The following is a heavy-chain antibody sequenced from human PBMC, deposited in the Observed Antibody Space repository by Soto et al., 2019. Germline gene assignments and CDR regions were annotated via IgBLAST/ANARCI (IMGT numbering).Heavy chain of an antibody. J-gene: IGHJ5*02. CDR3: ARGRVNDYSNSGWFDP. D-gene: IGHD4-4*01. V-gene: IGHV1-8*01. Sequence: QVQLVQSGAEVKKPGASVKVSCKASGYTFTSYDINWVRQATGQGLEWMGWMNPNSGNTGYAQKFQGRVTMTRNTSISTAYMELSSLRSEDTAVYYCARGRVNDYSNSGWFDPWGQGTLVTVSS. CDR2: MNPNSGNT. CDR1: GYTFTSYD.